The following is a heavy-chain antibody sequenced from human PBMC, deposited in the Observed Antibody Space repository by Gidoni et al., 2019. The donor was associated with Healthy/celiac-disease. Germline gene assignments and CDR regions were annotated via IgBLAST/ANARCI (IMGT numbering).Heavy chain of an antibody. CDR2: ISGSGGST. CDR1: GFTFSSYA. J-gene: IGHJ4*02. V-gene: IGHV3-23*01. D-gene: IGHD3-22*01. Sequence: AASGFTFSSYAMSLVRQAPGKGLGWVSAISGSGGSTYYADSVKGRFTISRDNSKNTLYLQMNSLRAEDTAVYYCAKDVPFYYDSSGYYRGWTFDYWGQGTLVTVSS. CDR3: AKDVPFYYDSSGYYRGWTFDY.